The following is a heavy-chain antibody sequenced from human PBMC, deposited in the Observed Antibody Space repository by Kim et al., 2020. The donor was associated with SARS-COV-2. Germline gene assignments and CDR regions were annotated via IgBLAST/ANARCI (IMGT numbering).Heavy chain of an antibody. J-gene: IGHJ4*02. Sequence: PASLKALFTISRDTDKNTLFLQMNSLRAEDPTLYYCAKGVVAVAGTFDYWGQGTLVTVSS. D-gene: IGHD6-19*01. CDR3: AKGVVAVAGTFDY. V-gene: IGHV3-23*01.